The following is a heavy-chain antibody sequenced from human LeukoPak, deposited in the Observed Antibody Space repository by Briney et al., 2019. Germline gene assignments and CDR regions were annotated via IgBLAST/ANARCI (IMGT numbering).Heavy chain of an antibody. D-gene: IGHD2-8*01. J-gene: IGHJ6*02. CDR1: GFTFGFNS. V-gene: IGHV3-74*01. CDR2: IKRDGSGT. Sequence: GGSLRLSCAASGFTFGFNSMHWVRQGPGKGLVWVSHIKRDGSGTTYADSVKGRVTISRDNAKNTLYLQMNSLRAEDTAVYYCARSNGFGMDVWGQGTTVTVSS. CDR3: ARSNGFGMDV.